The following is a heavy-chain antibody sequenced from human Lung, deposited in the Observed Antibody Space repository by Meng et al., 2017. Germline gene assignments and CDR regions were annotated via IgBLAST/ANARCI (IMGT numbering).Heavy chain of an antibody. CDR3: ARDAAMVKGGDY. D-gene: IGHD5-18*01. CDR1: GYTFSTYT. V-gene: IGHV1-3*01. J-gene: IGHJ4*02. Sequence: QVQLVQSGAEVKTPGASVKVSCKASGYTFSTYTMHGVRQAPGQRLEWMGWINAGNGNTKFSQKFQGRVTITRDTSASTAYMELSSLRSEDTAVYYCARDAAMVKGGDYWGQGTLVTVSS. CDR2: INAGNGNT.